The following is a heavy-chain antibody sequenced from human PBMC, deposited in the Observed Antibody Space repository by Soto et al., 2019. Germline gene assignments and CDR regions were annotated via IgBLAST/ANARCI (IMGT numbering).Heavy chain of an antibody. CDR1: GFTFSSYG. V-gene: IGHV3-30*03. J-gene: IGHJ4*02. D-gene: IGHD5-18*01. CDR3: AIHSDDTAMVPGYFDY. CDR2: ISYDGSNK. Sequence: QVQLVESGGGVVQPGRSLRLSCAASGFTFSSYGMHWVRQAPGKGLEWVAVISYDGSNKYYADSVKGRFTISRDNSKNTLYLQMNSLRAEDTAVYYCAIHSDDTAMVPGYFDYWGQGTLVTVSS.